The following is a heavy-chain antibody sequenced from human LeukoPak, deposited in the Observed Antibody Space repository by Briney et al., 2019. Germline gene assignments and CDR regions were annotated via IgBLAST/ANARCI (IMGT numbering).Heavy chain of an antibody. V-gene: IGHV3-30-3*01. CDR2: ISYDGSNK. D-gene: IGHD5-18*01. CDR1: GFTFSSYA. J-gene: IGHJ4*02. CDR3: AKDRYSYAFEYSDS. Sequence: GGSLRLSCAASGFTFSSYAMHWVRQAPSKGLEWVAVISYDGSNKYYADSVKGRFTISRDNSKNTLYLQMNSLRAEDTAVYYCAKDRYSYAFEYSDSWGQGTLVTVSS.